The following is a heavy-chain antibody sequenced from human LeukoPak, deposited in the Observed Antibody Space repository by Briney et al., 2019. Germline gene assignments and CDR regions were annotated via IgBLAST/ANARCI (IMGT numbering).Heavy chain of an antibody. J-gene: IGHJ5*02. Sequence: SETLSLTCTVSGGSISSSSYYWGWIRQPPGKGLEWIGSIYYSGSTNYNPSLKSRVTMSVDTSKNQFSLKLSSVTAADTAVYYCARASKPVRGTNWFDPWGQGTLVTVSS. D-gene: IGHD2/OR15-2a*01. CDR2: IYYSGST. V-gene: IGHV4-39*07. CDR3: ARASKPVRGTNWFDP. CDR1: GGSISSSSYY.